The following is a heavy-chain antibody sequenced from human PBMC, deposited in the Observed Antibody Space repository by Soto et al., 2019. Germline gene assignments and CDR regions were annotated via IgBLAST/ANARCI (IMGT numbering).Heavy chain of an antibody. CDR3: DKADGQHWLLPHLED. D-gene: IGHD2-15*01. Sequence: EVQLLESGGGLVRPGESLRLSCAASGFNFNKYAMSWVRQAPGEGLEWVSGISCCGGTAYYAESVKGRFTIARDDAKNTLYLDMNSLRVEDTAEYYCDKADGQHWLLPHLEDWGRGTLGTLS. CDR2: ISCCGGTA. V-gene: IGHV3-23*01. J-gene: IGHJ4*02. CDR1: GFNFNKYA.